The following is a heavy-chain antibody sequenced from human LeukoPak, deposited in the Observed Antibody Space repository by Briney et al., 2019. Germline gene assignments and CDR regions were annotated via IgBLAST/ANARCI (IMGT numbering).Heavy chain of an antibody. Sequence: SQTLSLTCAISGDSVSSNSAAWNWIRQSPSRGLEWLGRTYYRSKWYNDYAVSVKSRITINSDTSKNQFSLQLNSVTPEDTAVYYCARDSLELLWFGEPIFDYWGQGTLVTVSS. CDR2: TYYRSKWYN. J-gene: IGHJ4*02. CDR1: GDSVSSNSAA. D-gene: IGHD3-10*01. V-gene: IGHV6-1*01. CDR3: ARDSLELLWFGEPIFDY.